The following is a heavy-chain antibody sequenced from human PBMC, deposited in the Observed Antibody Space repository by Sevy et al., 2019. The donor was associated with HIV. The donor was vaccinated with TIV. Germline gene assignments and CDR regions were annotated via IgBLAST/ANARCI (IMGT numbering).Heavy chain of an antibody. CDR2: IKSKTDGGTT. Sequence: GGSLRLSCAASGFTFSNAWMSWVRQAPGKGLEWVGRIKSKTDGGTTDYAAPVKGRFTISRDDSKNTLYLQMNRMKTEDTAIYYCTKDSKKRGLSAILDYWGQGTLVTVSS. CDR3: TKDSKKRGLSAILDY. J-gene: IGHJ4*02. V-gene: IGHV3-15*01. D-gene: IGHD3-10*01. CDR1: GFTFSNAW.